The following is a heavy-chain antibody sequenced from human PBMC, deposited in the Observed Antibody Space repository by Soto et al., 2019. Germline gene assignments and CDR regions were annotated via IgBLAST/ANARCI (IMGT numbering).Heavy chain of an antibody. CDR1: GFTFSGYG. Sequence: QVQLVESGGGVVQPGGSLRLSCAASGFTFSGYGMNWVRQAPGKGLEWVASISYDAGEEKYGASVKGRFAVSTDKSKKIIYQKMTSLSVVDTTAYFCSEDRTGFRVLDSEIYHYSYYGMDVWGQGTMVTVSS. CDR3: SEDRTGFRVLDSEIYHYSYYGMDV. CDR2: ISYDAGEE. J-gene: IGHJ6*02. D-gene: IGHD3-9*01. V-gene: IGHV3-30*18.